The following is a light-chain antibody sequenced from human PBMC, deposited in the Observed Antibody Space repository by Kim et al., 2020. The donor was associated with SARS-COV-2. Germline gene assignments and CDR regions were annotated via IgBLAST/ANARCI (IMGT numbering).Light chain of an antibody. CDR2: RAS. Sequence: ASLGDGVTITCRASQSISTYLNWYQQKPGKAPELLIYRASSLQSGVSSRFSGSGSGTDFTLTISNVQPEDFATYYCQQGYLAPLSFGGGTKVDIK. CDR1: QSISTY. CDR3: QQGYLAPLS. V-gene: IGKV1-39*01. J-gene: IGKJ4*01.